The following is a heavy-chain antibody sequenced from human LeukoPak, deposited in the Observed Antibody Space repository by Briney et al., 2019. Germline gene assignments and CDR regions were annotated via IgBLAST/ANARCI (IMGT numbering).Heavy chain of an antibody. Sequence: ASVKVSCKPSVYTFTSYYMHWVRQTPGKGLERMGGFDPEDGEIIYTQKLQSRVTMTEDTSTDTAYMELSSLRSEDTAVYYCATFPKDIVVVPAAPNPPYYFDYWGQGTLVTVSS. V-gene: IGHV1-24*01. J-gene: IGHJ4*02. CDR3: ATFPKDIVVVPAAPNPPYYFDY. D-gene: IGHD2-2*01. CDR2: FDPEDGEI. CDR1: VYTFTSYY.